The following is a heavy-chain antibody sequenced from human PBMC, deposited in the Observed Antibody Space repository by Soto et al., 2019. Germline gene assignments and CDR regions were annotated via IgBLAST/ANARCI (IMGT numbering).Heavy chain of an antibody. V-gene: IGHV2-5*01. D-gene: IGHD6-6*01. CDR3: ARGLATLPVFAFDI. CDR2: IYWSGDE. J-gene: IGHJ3*02. Sequence: KESGPTLVTPTQTLTLTCSFSGFSLSTSGVGVGWIRQSPGKALEWLALIYWSGDEHYRPSLKSRLSIFKDTSKDHVVLIMTDMDPVDTATYYCARGLATLPVFAFDIWGQGTMVTVSS. CDR1: GFSLSTSGVG.